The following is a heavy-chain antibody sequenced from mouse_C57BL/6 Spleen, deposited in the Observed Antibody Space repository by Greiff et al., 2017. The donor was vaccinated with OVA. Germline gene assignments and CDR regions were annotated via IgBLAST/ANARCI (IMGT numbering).Heavy chain of an antibody. CDR2: ISYDGSN. V-gene: IGHV3-6*01. Sequence: EVKLMESGPGLVKPSPSLSLSCSVTGYSITSGYFWNWIRQFPGNKLEWMGYISYDGSNNYNPSLKNRTSVTRDTSKNQFYLKLNSMTTEDTATYYCAREGGLTGVFDYWGQGTTLTVSS. CDR3: AREGGLTGVFDY. D-gene: IGHD4-1*01. CDR1: GYSITSGYF. J-gene: IGHJ2*01.